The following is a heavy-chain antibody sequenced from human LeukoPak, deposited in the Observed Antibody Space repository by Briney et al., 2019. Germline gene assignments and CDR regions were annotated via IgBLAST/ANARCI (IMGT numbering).Heavy chain of an antibody. J-gene: IGHJ4*02. Sequence: GGSLRLSCVASGFTFSSYWMSWLRQAPGKGLEWVANMKEDGSEKYYVDSVKGRFTVSRDNAKSSLYLQMNSLRAEDTAVYYCALNYGDYPGTTFDYWGQGTLVTVSS. CDR1: GFTFSSYW. CDR2: MKEDGSEK. CDR3: ALNYGDYPGTTFDY. D-gene: IGHD4-17*01. V-gene: IGHV3-7*01.